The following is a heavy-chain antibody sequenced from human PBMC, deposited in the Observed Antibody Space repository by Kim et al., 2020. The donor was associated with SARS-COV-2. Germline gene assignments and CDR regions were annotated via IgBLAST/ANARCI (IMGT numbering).Heavy chain of an antibody. D-gene: IGHD1-7*01. V-gene: IGHV4-39*01. CDR1: GGSISSSSYY. CDR2: IYYSGST. J-gene: IGHJ5*02. Sequence: SETLSLTCTVSGGSISSSSYYWGWIRQPPGKGLEWIGSIYYSGSTYYNPSLKSRVTISVDTSKNQFSLKLSSVTAADTAVYYCARLGRVAGTSLSDRVGVWFDPWGQGTLVTVSS. CDR3: ARLGRVAGTSLSDRVGVWFDP.